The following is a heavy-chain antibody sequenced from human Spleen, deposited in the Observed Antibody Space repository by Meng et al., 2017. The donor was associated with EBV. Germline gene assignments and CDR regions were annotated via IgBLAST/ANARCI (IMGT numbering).Heavy chain of an antibody. J-gene: IGHJ4*02. CDR3: ASNIKVPRY. Sequence: GHVNQWGAGLLKPSENLSLTCAVYGGFFSDYYWTWIRQPPGMGLEWIGEINHSGITSYNPSLRSRVTISVDTSKNQFSLKLTSVTAADTAVYYCASNIKVPRYWGQGTLVTVSS. CDR2: INHSGIT. V-gene: IGHV4-34*01. D-gene: IGHD2/OR15-2a*01. CDR1: GGFFSDYY.